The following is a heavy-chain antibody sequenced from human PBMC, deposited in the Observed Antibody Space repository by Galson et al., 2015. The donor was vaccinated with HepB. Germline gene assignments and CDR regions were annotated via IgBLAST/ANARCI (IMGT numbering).Heavy chain of an antibody. V-gene: IGHV4-39*07. CDR1: GGSISSSSYY. CDR2: IYYSGST. CDR3: ARSSGYYYGSGSPNWFDP. D-gene: IGHD3-10*01. Sequence: ATLSLTCTVSGGSISSSSYYWRWIRQQPGKGLEWIGSIYYSGSTYYNPSLKSRVTISVDTSKNQSSLKLSSVTAADTAVYYCARSSGYYYGSGSPNWFDPWGQGTLVTVSS. J-gene: IGHJ5*02.